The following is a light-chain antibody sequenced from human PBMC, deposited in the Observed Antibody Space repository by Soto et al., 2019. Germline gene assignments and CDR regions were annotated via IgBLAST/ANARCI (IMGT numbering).Light chain of an antibody. V-gene: IGLV2-23*03. CDR2: EGT. J-gene: IGLJ3*02. CDR3: CSYAGSTTFPWV. CDR1: SSDVGSSTL. Sequence: QSALTQPASVSGSPGQSISFSCTGTSSDVGSSTLVSWLQQHPGKAPKLIIYEGTKRPSGVSNRFSGSKSGNTASLTISGLQAEDEADYYCCSYAGSTTFPWVFGGGTQLTVL.